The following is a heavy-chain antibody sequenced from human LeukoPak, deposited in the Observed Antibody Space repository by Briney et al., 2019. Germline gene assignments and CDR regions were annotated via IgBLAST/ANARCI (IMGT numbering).Heavy chain of an antibody. V-gene: IGHV1-2*02. D-gene: IGHD2-2*01. CDR1: GYTFTDYY. Sequence: ASVSLSCKASGYTFTDYYMHWVRQAPGQGLEGMGWINPNSGGTNYAQKFQGRVTMTRDTSISTAYMELSRLRSDDTAVYYCARDADCSSTSCYNWFDPCGQGSLVTVSS. CDR3: ARDADCSSTSCYNWFDP. CDR2: INPNSGGT. J-gene: IGHJ5*02.